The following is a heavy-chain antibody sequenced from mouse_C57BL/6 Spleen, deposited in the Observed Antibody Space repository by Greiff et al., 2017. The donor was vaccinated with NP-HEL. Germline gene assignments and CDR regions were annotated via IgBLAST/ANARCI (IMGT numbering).Heavy chain of an antibody. J-gene: IGHJ3*01. CDR2: ISYDGSN. V-gene: IGHV3-6*01. Sequence: VQLKESGPGLVKPSQSLSLTCSVTGYSITSGYYWNWIRQFPGNKLEWMGYISYDGSNNYNPSLKNRISITRDTSKNQFFLKLNSVTTEDTATYYCAPGGDYAWFAYWGQGTLVTVSA. CDR3: APGGDYAWFAY. CDR1: GYSITSGYY. D-gene: IGHD2-4*01.